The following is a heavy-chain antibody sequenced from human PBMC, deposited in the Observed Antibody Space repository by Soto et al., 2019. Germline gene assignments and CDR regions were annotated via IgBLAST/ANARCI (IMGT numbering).Heavy chain of an antibody. J-gene: IGHJ6*02. CDR2: ISAYNGNT. D-gene: IGHD6-13*01. CDR3: AREKAAAGPYYYGMDV. CDR1: GYTFTSYG. Sequence: ASLKVSCKSSGYTFTSYGIIWVRQAPGQGLEWMGWISAYNGNTNYAQKLQGRVTMTTDTSTSTAYMELRSLRSDDTAVYYCAREKAAAGPYYYGMDVWGQGTTVNVSS. V-gene: IGHV1-18*01.